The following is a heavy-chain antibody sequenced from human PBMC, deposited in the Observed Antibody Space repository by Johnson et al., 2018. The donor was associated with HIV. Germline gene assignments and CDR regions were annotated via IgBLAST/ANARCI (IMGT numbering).Heavy chain of an antibody. J-gene: IGHJ3*02. D-gene: IGHD6-19*01. CDR1: GFTVSSNY. CDR3: ARDLTVARLVFDM. Sequence: QVQLVESGGGLIQPGGSLRLSCAASGFTVSSNYLSWVRQAPGKGLEWVAVISYDGSNKYYADSVKGRFTISRDNSKNTLYLQMNSLRAEDTAVYYCARDLTVARLVFDMWGQGTRVSVSS. CDR2: ISYDGSNK. V-gene: IGHV3-30*14.